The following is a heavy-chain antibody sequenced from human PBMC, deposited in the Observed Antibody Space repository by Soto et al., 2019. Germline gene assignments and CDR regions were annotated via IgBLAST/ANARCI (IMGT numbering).Heavy chain of an antibody. D-gene: IGHD1-1*01. Sequence: RESLKISCKASGYNFTAFWIHWVRQMPGRGLEWLGKIDPTDSYTNYSPSFEGHVTISTDNSISTAYLQWSSLRASDTALYFCARVYKNWFDSWAQGTMVTVSS. CDR1: GYNFTAFW. CDR2: IDPTDSYT. CDR3: ARVYKNWFDS. V-gene: IGHV5-10-1*01. J-gene: IGHJ5*01.